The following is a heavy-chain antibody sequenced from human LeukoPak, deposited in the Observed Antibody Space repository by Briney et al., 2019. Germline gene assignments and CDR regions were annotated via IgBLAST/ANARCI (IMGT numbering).Heavy chain of an antibody. V-gene: IGHV4-61*02. Sequence: SQTLSLTCTVPGGSISSGSYYWSWIRQPVRKGLEWIGRIYTSGSTNYNPSLKSRVTISVDTSKNQFSLKLSSVTAADTAVYYCAREPVAMVPQDYYFDYWGQGTLVTVSS. CDR2: IYTSGST. CDR3: AREPVAMVPQDYYFDY. CDR1: GGSISSGSYY. D-gene: IGHD5-18*01. J-gene: IGHJ4*02.